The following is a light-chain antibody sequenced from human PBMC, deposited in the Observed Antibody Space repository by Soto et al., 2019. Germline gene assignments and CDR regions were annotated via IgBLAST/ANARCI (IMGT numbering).Light chain of an antibody. CDR3: QQSNDWPLA. J-gene: IGKJ4*01. CDR2: GAS. V-gene: IGKV3-15*01. Sequence: EIVMTQSPATLSVSPGERATLSCRASQSVNSNLAWYQQKPGQAPRLLIYGASTRATGIPARFSGSASGTEFTLTISSLQSEDFAVYYCQQSNDWPLAFGGGTKGEIK. CDR1: QSVNSN.